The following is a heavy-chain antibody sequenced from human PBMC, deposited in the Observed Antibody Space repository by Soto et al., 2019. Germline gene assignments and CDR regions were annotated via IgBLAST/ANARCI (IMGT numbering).Heavy chain of an antibody. J-gene: IGHJ5*02. D-gene: IGHD6-6*01. Sequence: SGPTLVNPTQTLTLTCTFSGFSLSTSGVRVSWIRQPPGKALEWLARIDWDDDKFYSTSLKTMLTISKDTSKNQVVLTMTNMDPVDTATYCCARISSSGSSIWFDHWGQGTRVTVSS. CDR1: GFSLSTSGVR. CDR2: IDWDDDK. V-gene: IGHV2-70*04. CDR3: ARISSSGSSIWFDH.